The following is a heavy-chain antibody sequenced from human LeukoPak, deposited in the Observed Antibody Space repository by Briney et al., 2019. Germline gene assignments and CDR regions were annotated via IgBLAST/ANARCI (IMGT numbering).Heavy chain of an antibody. D-gene: IGHD1-26*01. CDR2: MNPNSGNT. V-gene: IGHV1-8*01. CDR3: ARAPEWGKANYYYYMDV. J-gene: IGHJ6*03. Sequence: ASVKVSCKASGYTFTSYDINWVRQATGQGLEWMGWMNPNSGNTGYAQKFQGRVTMTRNTSISTAYMELSSLGSEDTAVYYCARAPEWGKANYYYYMDVWGKGTTVTVSS. CDR1: GYTFTSYD.